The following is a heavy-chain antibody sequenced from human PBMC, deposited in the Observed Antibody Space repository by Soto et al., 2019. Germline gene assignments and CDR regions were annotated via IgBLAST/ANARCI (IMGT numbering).Heavy chain of an antibody. Sequence: SETLSLTCTVSGGSISSGGYYWSWIRQHPGKGLEWIGYIYYSGSTYYNPSLKSRVTISVDTSKNQFSLKLSSVTAADTAVYYCAREVGSIAARNYYYYGMDVWGQETTVTVSS. V-gene: IGHV4-31*03. CDR3: AREVGSIAARNYYYYGMDV. CDR1: GGSISSGGYY. CDR2: IYYSGST. J-gene: IGHJ6*02. D-gene: IGHD6-6*01.